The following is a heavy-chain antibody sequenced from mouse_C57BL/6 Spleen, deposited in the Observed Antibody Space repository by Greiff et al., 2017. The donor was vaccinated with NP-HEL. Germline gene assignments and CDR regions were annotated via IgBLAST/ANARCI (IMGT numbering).Heavy chain of an antibody. J-gene: IGHJ2*01. D-gene: IGHD2-3*01. CDR2: IYPGDGDT. CDR1: GYAFSSSW. V-gene: IGHV1-82*01. CDR3: ARYRWLLPEVFFDY. Sequence: QVHVKQSGPELVKPGASVKISCKASGYAFSSSWMNWVKQRPGKGLEWIGRIYPGDGDTNYNGKFKGKATLTADKSSSTAYMQLSSLTSEDSAVYFCARYRWLLPEVFFDYWGQGTTLTVSS.